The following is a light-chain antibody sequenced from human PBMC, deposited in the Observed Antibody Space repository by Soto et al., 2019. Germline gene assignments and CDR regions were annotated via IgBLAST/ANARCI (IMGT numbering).Light chain of an antibody. V-gene: IGKV3-20*01. CDR2: SVS. CDR1: QSVSGNY. J-gene: IGKJ2*01. CDR3: QQYCSSPGT. Sequence: DIVLTQSPGTLSLSPGERATLSCRASQSVSGNYFAWYQQKPGQAPRLLIYSVSGWATGIPDRFSGSGSGTDFTLTISRLEPEDFAVYYWQQYCSSPGTFGQGTKLEIK.